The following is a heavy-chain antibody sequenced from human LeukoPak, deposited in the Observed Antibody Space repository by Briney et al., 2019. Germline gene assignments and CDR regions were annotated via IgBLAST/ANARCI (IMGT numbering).Heavy chain of an antibody. CDR2: INPTGTGT. Sequence: ASVKVSCKTSGYTFSNYYMHWVRQAPGEGLEWMGIINPTGTGTSYAQKFQGRITMTRDTSTSTAYMELRSLRSDDTAVYYCARDGPNRIAVAVDWGQGTLVTVSS. CDR1: GYTFSNYY. V-gene: IGHV1-46*01. J-gene: IGHJ4*02. CDR3: ARDGPNRIAVAVD. D-gene: IGHD6-19*01.